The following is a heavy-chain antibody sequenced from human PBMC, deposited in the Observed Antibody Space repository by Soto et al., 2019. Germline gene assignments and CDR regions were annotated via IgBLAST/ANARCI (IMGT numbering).Heavy chain of an antibody. D-gene: IGHD6-19*01. CDR1: GGTFSSYA. J-gene: IGHJ4*02. V-gene: IGHV1-69*12. CDR3: ARERAVAGNYYFDY. Sequence: QVQLVQSGAEVKKPGSSVKVSCKASGGTFSSYAISWVRQAPGQGLEWMGGIIPIFGTANYAQKFQGRVTXXAXECXSTAYMELSSLRSEDTAVYYCARERAVAGNYYFDYWGQGTLVTVSS. CDR2: IIPIFGTA.